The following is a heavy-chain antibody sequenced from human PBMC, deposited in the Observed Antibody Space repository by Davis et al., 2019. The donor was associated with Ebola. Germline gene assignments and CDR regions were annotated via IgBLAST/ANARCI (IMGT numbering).Heavy chain of an antibody. V-gene: IGHV1-69*04. CDR1: LCTLRSYA. Sequence: SSVNVSRLPSLCTLRSYAISWLRHAARHGLNWMGRIIPILGIANYAQKFQGRVTITADKSTSTAYMELSSLRSEDTAVYYCARVEDCTNGVCYDYDYGMDVWGQGTTVTVSS. J-gene: IGHJ6*02. D-gene: IGHD2-8*01. CDR2: IIPILGIA. CDR3: ARVEDCTNGVCYDYDYGMDV.